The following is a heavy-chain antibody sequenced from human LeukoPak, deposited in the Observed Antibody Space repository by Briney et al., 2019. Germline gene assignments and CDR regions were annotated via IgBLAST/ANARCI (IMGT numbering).Heavy chain of an antibody. CDR3: ARGANYGDYDPFDD. J-gene: IGHJ4*02. CDR2: IYTSGST. V-gene: IGHV4-4*07. Sequence: SETQSLTCTVSGGSISSYYWSWIRQPAGKGLEWIGRIYTSGSTNYNPSLKSRVTMSVDTSKNQFSLKLSSVTAADTAVYYCARGANYGDYDPFDDWGQGTLVTVSS. CDR1: GGSISSYY. D-gene: IGHD4-17*01.